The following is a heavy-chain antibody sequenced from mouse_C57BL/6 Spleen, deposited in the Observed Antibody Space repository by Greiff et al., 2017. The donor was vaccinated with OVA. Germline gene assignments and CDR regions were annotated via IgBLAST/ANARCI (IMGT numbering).Heavy chain of an antibody. D-gene: IGHD1-1*01. J-gene: IGHJ4*01. CDR1: GYAFSSYW. Sequence: VQLQQSGAELVKPGASVKISCKASGYAFSSYWMNWVKQRPGKGLEWIGQIYPGDGDTNYNGKFKGKATLTADKSSSTAYMQLSSPTSEDSAVYFCARRGSSPYYAMDYWGQGTSVTVSS. V-gene: IGHV1-80*01. CDR3: ARRGSSPYYAMDY. CDR2: IYPGDGDT.